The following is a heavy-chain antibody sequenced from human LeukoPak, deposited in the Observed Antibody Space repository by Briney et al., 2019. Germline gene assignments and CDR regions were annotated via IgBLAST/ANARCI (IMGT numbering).Heavy chain of an antibody. CDR1: GFTFSSYA. J-gene: IGHJ5*02. V-gene: IGHV3-23*01. CDR2: ISGSGGST. Sequence: PGGSLRLSCAASGFTFSSYAMSWVRQAPGKGLEWVSTISGSGGSTYYADSVKGRFTISRDNSKNTLYLQMNSLRAEDTAVYYCAKDRRPNPVGEEFDPWGQGTLVTVSS. CDR3: AKDRRPNPVGEEFDP. D-gene: IGHD3-16*01.